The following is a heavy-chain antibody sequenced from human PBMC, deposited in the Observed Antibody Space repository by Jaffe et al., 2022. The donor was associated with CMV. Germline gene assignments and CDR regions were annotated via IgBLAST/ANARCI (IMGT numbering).Heavy chain of an antibody. CDR2: ISAYNGNT. Sequence: QVQLVQSGAEVKKPGASVKVSCKASGYTFTSYGISWVRQAPGQGLEWMGWISAYNGNTNYAQKLQGRVTMTTDTSTSTAYMELRSLRSDDTAVYYCARDRGVPTTGTTLQGALRYFDWSMSDAFDIWGQGTMVTVSS. CDR3: ARDRGVPTTGTTLQGALRYFDWSMSDAFDI. CDR1: GYTFTSYG. D-gene: IGHD3-9*01. J-gene: IGHJ3*02. V-gene: IGHV1-18*04.